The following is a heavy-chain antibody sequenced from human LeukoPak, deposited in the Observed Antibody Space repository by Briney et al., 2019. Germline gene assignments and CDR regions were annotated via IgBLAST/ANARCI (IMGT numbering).Heavy chain of an antibody. CDR1: GGSISHYF. V-gene: IGHV4-59*12. D-gene: IGHD3-10*01. CDR2: IYYSGST. CDR3: ARDGDVLLWFGELLSFVWFDP. Sequence: PSETLSLTCTVSGGSISHYFWSWIRQPPGKALEWIGYIYYSGSTNYNPSLKSRVTISVDASKNQFSLKLSSVTAAGTAVYYCARDGDVLLWFGELLSFVWFDPWGQGTLVTVSS. J-gene: IGHJ5*02.